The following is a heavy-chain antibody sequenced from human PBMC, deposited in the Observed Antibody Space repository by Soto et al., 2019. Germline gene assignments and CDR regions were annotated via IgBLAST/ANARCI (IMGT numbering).Heavy chain of an antibody. CDR3: ASDGGLHSMHF. V-gene: IGHV4-30-4*08. Sequence: PSPTWGVYCGPDSAYYCRRIRQPPGKGLEWIGYIYYSGSTYYNPSLKSRVTISVATSKNQFSLKLSSVTAANTDVYYCASDGGLHSMHFWG. J-gene: IGHJ6*04. CDR1: CGPDSAYY. D-gene: IGHD3-16*01. CDR2: IYYSGST.